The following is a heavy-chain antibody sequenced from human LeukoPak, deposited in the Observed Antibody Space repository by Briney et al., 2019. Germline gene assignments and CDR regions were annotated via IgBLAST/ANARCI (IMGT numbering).Heavy chain of an antibody. CDR1: GFTFSSYW. V-gene: IGHV3-7*01. D-gene: IGHD1-26*01. Sequence: GGSLRLSCAASGFTFSSYWMSWVRQAPGKGLEWVANIKQDGSEKYYVDSVKGRFTISRDNAKNSLYLQMNSLRAEDTAVYYCVRVSGIPWELLYYFDYWGQGTLVTVSS. CDR2: IKQDGSEK. J-gene: IGHJ4*02. CDR3: VRVSGIPWELLYYFDY.